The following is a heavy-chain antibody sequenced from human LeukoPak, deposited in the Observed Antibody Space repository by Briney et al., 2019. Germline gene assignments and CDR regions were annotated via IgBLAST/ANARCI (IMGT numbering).Heavy chain of an antibody. J-gene: IGHJ6*02. CDR2: ISWNSGSI. CDR1: GFTFDDYA. V-gene: IGHV3-9*01. Sequence: PGRSLRLSCAASGFTFDDYAMHWVRQAPGKGLEWVSGISWNSGSIGYADSVKGRFTISRDNAKNSLYLQMNSLRAEDTALYYCAKDKNGMDVWDQGTTVTVSS. CDR3: AKDKNGMDV.